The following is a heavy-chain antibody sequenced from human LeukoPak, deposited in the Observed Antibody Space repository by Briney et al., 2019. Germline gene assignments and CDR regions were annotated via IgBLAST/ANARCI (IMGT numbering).Heavy chain of an antibody. CDR2: IYYSGST. CDR3: ARVRTDYYGSGSYYDY. CDR1: GGSISSYY. D-gene: IGHD3-10*01. Sequence: SETLSLTCTVSGGSISSYYWSWIRQPPGKDLEWIGYIYYSGSTYYNPSLKSRVTISVDTSKNQFSLRLSSVTAADTAVYYCARVRTDYYGSGSYYDYWGQGTLVTVSS. J-gene: IGHJ4*02. V-gene: IGHV4-59*06.